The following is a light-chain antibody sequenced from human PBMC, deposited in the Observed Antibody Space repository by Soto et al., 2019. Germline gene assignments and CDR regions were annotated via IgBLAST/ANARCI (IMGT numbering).Light chain of an antibody. V-gene: IGKV3-11*01. Sequence: EIVLTQSPATLSLSPGERATLSCRASQSITNYVAWYKQKPGQATRLLIYYISTRDTGIPDRVSGRGSGTEVTLTINSLQSEEPAVYYGQQHNQWPITFGQGTRLEIK. J-gene: IGKJ5*01. CDR2: YIS. CDR1: QSITNY. CDR3: QQHNQWPIT.